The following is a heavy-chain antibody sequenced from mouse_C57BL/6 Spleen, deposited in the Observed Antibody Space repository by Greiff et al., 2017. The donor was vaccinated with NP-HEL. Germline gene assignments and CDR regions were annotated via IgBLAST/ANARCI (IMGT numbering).Heavy chain of an antibody. J-gene: IGHJ3*01. D-gene: IGHD3-3*01. Sequence: EVKVEESGGGLVQPGGSMKLSCVASGFTFSNYWMNWVRQSPEKGLEWVAQIRLKSDNYATHYAESVKGRFTISRDDSKSSVYLQMNNLRAEDTGIYYCTGGDVIGFAYWGQGTLVTVSA. CDR2: IRLKSDNYAT. CDR3: TGGDVIGFAY. V-gene: IGHV6-3*01. CDR1: GFTFSNYW.